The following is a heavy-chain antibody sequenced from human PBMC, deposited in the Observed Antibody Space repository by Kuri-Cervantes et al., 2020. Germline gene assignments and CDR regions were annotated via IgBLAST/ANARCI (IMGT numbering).Heavy chain of an antibody. CDR3: ARAEYQGYFDWLLGEGALTVFDY. J-gene: IGHJ4*02. V-gene: IGHV1-18*01. CDR1: GYTFTSYG. Sequence: ASVKVSCKASGYTFTSYGISWVRQAPGQGLEWMGWISAYNGNTNYAQKLQGRVTMTTDTSTSTAYMELRSLRSDDTAVYYCARAEYQGYFDWLLGEGALTVFDYWGQGTLVTVSS. D-gene: IGHD3-9*01. CDR2: ISAYNGNT.